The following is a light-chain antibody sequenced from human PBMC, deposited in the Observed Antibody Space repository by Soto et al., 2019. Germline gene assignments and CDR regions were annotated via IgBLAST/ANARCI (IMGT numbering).Light chain of an antibody. V-gene: IGLV8-61*01. CDR1: SGSVSTSYY. Sequence: QTVGTQEPSFSVSPGGTVTLTCGLSSGSVSTSYYPSWYQQTPGQAPRTLIYSTNTRSSGVPDRFSGSILGNKAALTITGAQADDESDYYCVLYMGSGISVFGGGTQLTVL. CDR2: STN. CDR3: VLYMGSGISV. J-gene: IGLJ2*01.